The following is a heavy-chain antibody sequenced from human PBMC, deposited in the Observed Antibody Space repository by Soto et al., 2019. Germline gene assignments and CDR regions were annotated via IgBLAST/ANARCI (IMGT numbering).Heavy chain of an antibody. V-gene: IGHV1-2*04. CDR3: ARDGGIAAAGISD. J-gene: IGHJ4*02. Sequence: ASVKVSCKASGYTFTGYYMHWVLQAPGQGLEWMGWINPNSGGTNYAQKFQGWVTMTRDTSISTAYMELSRLRSDDTAVYYCARDGGIAAAGISDWGQGTLVTVSS. CDR1: GYTFTGYY. CDR2: INPNSGGT. D-gene: IGHD6-13*01.